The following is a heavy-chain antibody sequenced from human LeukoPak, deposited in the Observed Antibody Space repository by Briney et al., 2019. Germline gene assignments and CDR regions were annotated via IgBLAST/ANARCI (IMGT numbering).Heavy chain of an antibody. CDR3: ARHYYDSSGYYYVRY. D-gene: IGHD3-22*01. J-gene: IGHJ4*02. Sequence: SETLSLTCTVSGGSISSGDYYWSCIRQPLGKGLECIGSIYYSGSTYYNPSLKSRVTISVDTSKNQFSLKLSSVTAADTAVYYCARHYYDSSGYYYVRYWGQGTLVTVSS. CDR2: IYYSGST. CDR1: GGSISSGDYY. V-gene: IGHV4-39*01.